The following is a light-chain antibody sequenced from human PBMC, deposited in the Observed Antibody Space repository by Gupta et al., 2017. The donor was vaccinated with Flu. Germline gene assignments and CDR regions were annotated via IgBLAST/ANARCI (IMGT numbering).Light chain of an antibody. J-gene: IGLJ2*01. Sequence: ISVTGTTTAVGVDNWVPWYHHRPGTAPNLMFFDVNNCPSGMANRGSGSKSATTAALTIPGLQAEDEADYYCSSYTSGSTRVVAFGGGTKLTVL. CDR1: TTAVGVDNW. CDR3: SSYTSGSTRVVA. CDR2: DVN. V-gene: IGLV2-14*03.